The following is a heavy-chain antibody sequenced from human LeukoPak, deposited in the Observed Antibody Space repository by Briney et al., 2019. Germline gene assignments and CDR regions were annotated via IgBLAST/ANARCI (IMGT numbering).Heavy chain of an antibody. J-gene: IGHJ4*02. V-gene: IGHV3-23*01. D-gene: IGHD3-22*01. CDR2: ISGSGGCT. CDR3: AKDSYYIFDY. Sequence: GGSLRLSCAASVFTFSSYAMSWVPQAPGKGLEWVSAISGSGGCTYYADSVKGRFTISRDNSENTLYLQMNSLRAEDTAVYYCAKDSYYIFDYWGQGTLVTVSS. CDR1: VFTFSSYA.